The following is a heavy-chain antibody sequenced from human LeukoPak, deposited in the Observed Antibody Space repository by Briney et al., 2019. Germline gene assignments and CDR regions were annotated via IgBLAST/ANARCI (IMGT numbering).Heavy chain of an antibody. Sequence: GGSLRLSCAASGFTFSDYYMSWIRQAPGKGLEWVSYISSSGSTIYYADSVKGRFTIPRDNAKNSLYLQMNSLRAEDTAVYYCASGVLGYCSSTSCHGWGQGTLVTVSS. V-gene: IGHV3-11*04. CDR1: GFTFSDYY. D-gene: IGHD2-2*01. CDR3: ASGVLGYCSSTSCHG. CDR2: ISSSGSTI. J-gene: IGHJ4*02.